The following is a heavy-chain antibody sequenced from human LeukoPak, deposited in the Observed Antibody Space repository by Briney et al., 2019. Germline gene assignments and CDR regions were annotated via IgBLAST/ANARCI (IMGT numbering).Heavy chain of an antibody. CDR2: INHSGST. CDR1: GGSFSGYY. V-gene: IGHV4-34*01. CDR3: ARRAFGQLLFDY. Sequence: PSETLSLTCAVYGGSFSGYYWSWIRQPPGKGPEWIGEINHSGSTNYNPSLKSRVTISVDTSKNQFSLKLSSVTAADTAVYYCARRAFGQLLFDYWGQGTLVTVSS. D-gene: IGHD2-2*01. J-gene: IGHJ4*02.